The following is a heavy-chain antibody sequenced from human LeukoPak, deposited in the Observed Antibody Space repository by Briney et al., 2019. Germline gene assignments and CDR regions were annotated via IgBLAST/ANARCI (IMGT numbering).Heavy chain of an antibody. J-gene: IGHJ6*03. Sequence: LSGGSLRLSCAASGFTFRSYWISWVRQAPGKGLEWVANIKQDGNEKYYVDSVEGRFTISRDNAKNSLYLQMNSLRAEDTAVYYCARRGYYDNSGHPYYYYMDVWGKGTTVTVSS. CDR1: GFTFRSYW. CDR3: ARRGYYDNSGHPYYYYMDV. V-gene: IGHV3-7*01. D-gene: IGHD3-22*01. CDR2: IKQDGNEK.